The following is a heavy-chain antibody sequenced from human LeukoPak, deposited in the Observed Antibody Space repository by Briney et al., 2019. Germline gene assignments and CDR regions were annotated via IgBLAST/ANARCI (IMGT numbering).Heavy chain of an antibody. V-gene: IGHV3-7*03. CDR3: ARDRDWYSFDS. D-gene: IGHD6-19*01. CDR2: IKQDGSEK. CDR1: GFTFSSYA. J-gene: IGHJ4*02. Sequence: GGSLRLSCAASGFTFSSYAMHWVRQAPGKGLEWVANIKQDGSEKYYVDSVKGRFTISRDNAKNSLYLQMNSLRAEDTAVYYCARDRDWYSFDSWGQGTLVTVSS.